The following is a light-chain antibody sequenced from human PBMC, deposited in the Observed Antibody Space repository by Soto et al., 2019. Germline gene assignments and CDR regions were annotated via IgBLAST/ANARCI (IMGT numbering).Light chain of an antibody. CDR3: QQRKTLRALT. Sequence: EIVLTQSPATLSLSPGERVTLSCRASESVKTFLAWYQQKPGQAPRLLIYDASNRATGIPARFSGGGSGTDFTLTISSLEPDDSAVYYCQQRKTLRALTFGGGTKVEIK. CDR2: DAS. V-gene: IGKV3-11*01. J-gene: IGKJ4*01. CDR1: ESVKTF.